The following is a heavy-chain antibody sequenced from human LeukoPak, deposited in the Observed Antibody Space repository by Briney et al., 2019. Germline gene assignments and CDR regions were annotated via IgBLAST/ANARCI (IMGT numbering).Heavy chain of an antibody. CDR2: ISYDGSNK. V-gene: IGHV3-30*04. J-gene: IGHJ4*02. CDR1: GFTFSSYA. CDR3: ATETGSHAGYSSGWYFPFPCY. D-gene: IGHD6-19*01. Sequence: PGGSLRLSCAASGFTFSSYAMHWVRQAPGKGLEWVAVISYDGSNKYYADSVKGRFTISRDNSKNTLYLQMNSLRAEDTAVYYCATETGSHAGYSSGWYFPFPCYWGQGTLVTVSS.